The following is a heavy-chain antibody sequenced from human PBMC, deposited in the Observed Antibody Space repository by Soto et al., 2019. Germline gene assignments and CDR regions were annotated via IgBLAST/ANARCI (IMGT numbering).Heavy chain of an antibody. CDR3: ARMASFGSLNWFDP. CDR2: MNPGSGDT. D-gene: IGHD3-10*01. Sequence: ASVKVSCKASGYDYTNNDVSWGRQATGQGLEWMGWMNPGSGDTGYAQKFQGRVTMTRHISIATAYMELSSLTSDDTAIYYCARMASFGSLNWFDPWGQGTLVTVSS. V-gene: IGHV1-8*01. J-gene: IGHJ5*02. CDR1: GYDYTNND.